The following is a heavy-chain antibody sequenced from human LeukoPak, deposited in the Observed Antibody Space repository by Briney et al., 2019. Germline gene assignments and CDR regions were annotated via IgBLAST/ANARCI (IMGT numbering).Heavy chain of an antibody. D-gene: IGHD5-18*01. J-gene: IGHJ6*03. CDR2: IRSKANSYAT. V-gene: IGHV3-73*01. CDR1: GFTFSGSA. Sequence: GGSLRLSCAASGFTFSGSAMHWVRQASGKGLEWVGRIRSKANSYATAYAASVKGRFTISRDDSQNTAYLQMNSLKTEDTAVYYCTRVDTAMADYYYYYMDVWGKGTTVTVSS. CDR3: TRVDTAMADYYYYYMDV.